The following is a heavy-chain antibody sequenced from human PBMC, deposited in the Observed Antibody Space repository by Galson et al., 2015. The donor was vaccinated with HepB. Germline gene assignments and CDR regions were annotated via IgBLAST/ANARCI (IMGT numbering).Heavy chain of an antibody. Sequence: SLRLSCAASGFTFSSYSMNWVRQAPGKGLEWVSYISSSSSTIYYADSVKGRFTISRDNAKNSLYLQMNSLRDEDTAVYYCARDGSGITIFGVVPDFDYWGQGTLVTVSS. CDR3: ARDGSGITIFGVVPDFDY. CDR1: GFTFSSYS. CDR2: ISSSSSTI. V-gene: IGHV3-48*02. J-gene: IGHJ4*02. D-gene: IGHD3-3*01.